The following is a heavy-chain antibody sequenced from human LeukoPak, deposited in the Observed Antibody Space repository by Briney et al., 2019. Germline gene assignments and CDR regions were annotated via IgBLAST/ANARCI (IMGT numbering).Heavy chain of an antibody. CDR1: GFTFNTYD. V-gene: IGHV3-23*01. CDR3: AKALKLLNAFDI. Sequence: GGTLRLSCAASGFTFNTYDMSWVRQSPVKGLEWVSGLSGSGDRTYYTDSVKGRFIISRDNSKNTLYLQMNSLRAEDTAVYYCAKALKLLNAFDIWGQGTMVTVSS. CDR2: LSGSGDRT. D-gene: IGHD1-26*01. J-gene: IGHJ3*02.